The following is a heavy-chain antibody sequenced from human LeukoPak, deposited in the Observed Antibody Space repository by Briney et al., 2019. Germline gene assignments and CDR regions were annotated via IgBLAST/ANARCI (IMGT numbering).Heavy chain of an antibody. CDR2: INPNSGGT. CDR1: GHTFTGYY. J-gene: IGHJ4*02. D-gene: IGHD2-15*01. CDR3: ARDPLGVVVVAATFDY. V-gene: IGHV1-2*02. Sequence: ASVKVSCKASGHTFTGYYMHWVRQAPGQGLEWMGWINPNSGGTNYAQKFQGGVTMTRDTSISTAYMELSRLRSDDTAVYYCARDPLGVVVVAATFDYWGQGTLVTVSS.